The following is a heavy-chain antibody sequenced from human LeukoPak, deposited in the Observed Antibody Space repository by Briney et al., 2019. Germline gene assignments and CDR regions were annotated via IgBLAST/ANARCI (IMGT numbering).Heavy chain of an antibody. CDR2: IGAGFDT. D-gene: IGHD3-10*01. Sequence: GGSLRLSCAASGFTFSAYDFHWVRQVTGKGLQWVSAIGAGFDTYYQDSVRGRFTISRENAKNSLYLQMNSLTVGDTAVYYCAREDSTRSGVRELDYWGQGILVTVSS. CDR3: AREDSTRSGVRELDY. J-gene: IGHJ4*02. V-gene: IGHV3-13*01. CDR1: GFTFSAYD.